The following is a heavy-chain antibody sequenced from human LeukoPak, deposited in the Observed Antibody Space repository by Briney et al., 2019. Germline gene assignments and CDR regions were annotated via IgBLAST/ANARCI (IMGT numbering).Heavy chain of an antibody. CDR2: IYSGGST. V-gene: IGHV3-53*01. J-gene: IGHJ4*02. CDR3: ARDVGATGRFDY. D-gene: IGHD1-26*01. Sequence: PGGSLRLSCAASGFTFSSNYMSWVRQAPGKGLEWVSVIYSGGSTYYADSVKGRFTISRDNSKNTLYLQMNSLRAEDTAVYYCARDVGATGRFDYWGQGTLVTVSS. CDR1: GFTFSSNY.